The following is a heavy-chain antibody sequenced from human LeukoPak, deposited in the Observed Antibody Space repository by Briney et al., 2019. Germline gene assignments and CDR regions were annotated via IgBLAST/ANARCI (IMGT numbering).Heavy chain of an antibody. CDR1: GYTFTSYD. CDR2: INPNSGGT. J-gene: IGHJ4*02. V-gene: IGHV1-2*02. CDR3: ARDRRFDILTGYCVY. D-gene: IGHD3-9*01. Sequence: ASVKVSCKASGYTFTSYDINWVRQATGQGLEWMGWINPNSGGTNYAQKFQGRVTMTRDTSISTAYMELSRLRSDDTAVYYCARDRRFDILTGYCVYWGQGTLVTVSS.